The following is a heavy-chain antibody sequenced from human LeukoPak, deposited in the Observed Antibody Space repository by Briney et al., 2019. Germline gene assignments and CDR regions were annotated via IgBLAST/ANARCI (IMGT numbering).Heavy chain of an antibody. D-gene: IGHD1-1*01. CDR2: IGTAGDT. J-gene: IGHJ4*02. Sequence: GGYLRLSYAASGFTFSDYNMHWVRRATGKGLEWVSAIGTAGDTYYTGSVKGRFTISRENAKNSLYLQMNSLRAGDTAVYYCARVAKERVGGVYYFDYWGQGTLVTVSS. V-gene: IGHV3-13*01. CDR3: ARVAKERVGGVYYFDY. CDR1: GFTFSDYN.